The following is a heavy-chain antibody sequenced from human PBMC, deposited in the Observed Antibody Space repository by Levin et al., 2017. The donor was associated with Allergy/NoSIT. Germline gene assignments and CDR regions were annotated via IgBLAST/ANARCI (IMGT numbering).Heavy chain of an antibody. Sequence: LSLTCAASGFTFSKYAMSWARQAPGKGLEWVSAISGSGGGTYYADSVKGRFTISRDNSKNTLYLQMNSLRAADTAVYYCAISSGWYRPTGAFDYWGQGTLVTVSS. CDR3: AISSGWYRPTGAFDY. D-gene: IGHD6-19*01. CDR1: GFTFSKYA. CDR2: ISGSGGGT. J-gene: IGHJ4*02. V-gene: IGHV3-23*01.